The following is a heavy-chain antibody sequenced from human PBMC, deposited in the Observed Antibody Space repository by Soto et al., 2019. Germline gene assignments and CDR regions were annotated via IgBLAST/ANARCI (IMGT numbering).Heavy chain of an antibody. Sequence: SETLSLTCTVSGGSISSGDYYWSWIRQPPGKGLEWIGYIYYSGSTYYNPSLKSRVTISVDTSKNQFSLKLSSVTAADTAVYYCAGGYCSGGSCYPNFDYWGQGTLVTVSS. CDR3: AGGYCSGGSCYPNFDY. J-gene: IGHJ4*02. CDR2: IYYSGST. V-gene: IGHV4-30-4*01. CDR1: GGSISSGDYY. D-gene: IGHD2-15*01.